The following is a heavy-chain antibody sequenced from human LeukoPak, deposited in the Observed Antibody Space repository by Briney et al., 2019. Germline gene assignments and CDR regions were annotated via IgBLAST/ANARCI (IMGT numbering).Heavy chain of an antibody. CDR2: ISYDGRNK. J-gene: IGHJ5*02. D-gene: IGHD6-19*01. CDR3: AKAGYSGGWFSWFDP. Sequence: GGSLRLSCAASGFTFSSYGMHWVRQAPGKGLEWVAVISYDGRNKYYADSVKGRFTISRDNSKNTLNLQMNSLRVEDTAVYYCAKAGYSGGWFSWFDPWGQGTLVTVSS. CDR1: GFTFSSYG. V-gene: IGHV3-30*18.